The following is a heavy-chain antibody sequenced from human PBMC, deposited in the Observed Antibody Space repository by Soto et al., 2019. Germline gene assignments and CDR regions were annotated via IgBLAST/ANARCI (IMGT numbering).Heavy chain of an antibody. CDR3: ARERGYDDSSGYLGRSLDI. V-gene: IGHV1-18*01. CDR2: ISGHNGDT. CDR1: GDSISSYG. D-gene: IGHD3-22*01. J-gene: IGHJ3*02. Sequence: QVQMVQSGAEVKKPGASVKVSCKASGDSISSYGISWVRQAPGQGLDWMGWISGHNGDTNYPDKFQGRVTMNTDTSTSTAYMELRCLRSDDTAVYYCARERGYDDSSGYLGRSLDIWGQGTMVTVSS.